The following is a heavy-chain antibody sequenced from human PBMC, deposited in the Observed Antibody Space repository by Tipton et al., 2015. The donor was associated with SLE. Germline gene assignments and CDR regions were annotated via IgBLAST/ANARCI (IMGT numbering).Heavy chain of an antibody. CDR3: ARAVGWFDP. J-gene: IGHJ5*02. D-gene: IGHD2-15*01. Sequence: TLSLTCAVSGYSISSGYYWGWIRQPPGKGLEWIGRIYTSGSTNYNPSLKSRVTMSVDTSKNQFSLKLSSVTAADTAVYYCARAVGWFDPWGQGTLVTVSS. V-gene: IGHV4-38-2*01. CDR1: GYSISSGYY. CDR2: IYTSGST.